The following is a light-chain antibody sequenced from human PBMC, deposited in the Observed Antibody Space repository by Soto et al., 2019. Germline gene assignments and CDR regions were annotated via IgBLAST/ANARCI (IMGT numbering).Light chain of an antibody. CDR2: GND. CDR3: AVWDDSLSGVV. J-gene: IGLJ3*02. Sequence: QSVLTQPPSASVTPGQTVTISCSGSRSNIGSNSIYWLQQLPGAAPKLLIFGNDQRPSGVTDRFSGSKSGTSASLAISGLRSEDEADYYCAVWDDSLSGVVFGGGTKLTVL. CDR1: RSNIGSNS. V-gene: IGLV1-47*01.